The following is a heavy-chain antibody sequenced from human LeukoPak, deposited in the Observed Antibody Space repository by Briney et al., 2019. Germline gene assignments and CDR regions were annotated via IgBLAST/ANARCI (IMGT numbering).Heavy chain of an antibody. Sequence: PGGSLRLSCAASGFTFSSYSMNWVRQAPGKGLEWVSSISGSSSYIYYADSVKGRFTISRDNAKNSLYLQMYSLRAEDTAVYYCARDPGSGYVNNWFDPWGQGTPVTVSS. J-gene: IGHJ5*02. D-gene: IGHD3-22*01. V-gene: IGHV3-21*01. CDR1: GFTFSSYS. CDR3: ARDPGSGYVNNWFDP. CDR2: ISGSSSYI.